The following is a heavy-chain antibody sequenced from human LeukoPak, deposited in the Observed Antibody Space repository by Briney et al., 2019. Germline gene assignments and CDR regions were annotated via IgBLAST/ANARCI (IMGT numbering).Heavy chain of an antibody. Sequence: PGGSLRLSCTASGFTFGDYAMSWFRQAPGKGLEWVGFIRSKAYGGTTEYAASVKGRFTISRDDSKSIAYLQMNSLKIEDPAVYYCTRERLRSDSDYWGQGTLVTVSS. CDR3: TRERLRSDSDY. CDR1: GFTFGDYA. V-gene: IGHV3-49*03. CDR2: IRSKAYGGTT. D-gene: IGHD4-17*01. J-gene: IGHJ4*02.